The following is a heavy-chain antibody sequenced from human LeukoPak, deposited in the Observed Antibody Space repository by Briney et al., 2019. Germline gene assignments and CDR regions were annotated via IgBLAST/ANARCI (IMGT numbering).Heavy chain of an antibody. CDR2: MNPNSGNT. CDR1: GYTFTSYD. Sequence: ASVKVSCKASGYTFTSYDINWVRQATGQGLEWMGWMNPNSGNTGYAQKFQGRVTMTRNTSISTAYMELSSLRSEGTAVYYCARGLRSWDNWFDPWGQGTLVTVSS. V-gene: IGHV1-8*01. D-gene: IGHD1-26*01. CDR3: ARGLRSWDNWFDP. J-gene: IGHJ5*02.